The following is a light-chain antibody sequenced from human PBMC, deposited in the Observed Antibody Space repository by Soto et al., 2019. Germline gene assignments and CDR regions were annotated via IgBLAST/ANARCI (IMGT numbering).Light chain of an antibody. V-gene: IGKV3-20*01. CDR1: QCVSSN. Sequence: EIVITQSPATLSVSPVERATLSCRASQCVSSNLAWYQQKPGQAPRLLIYGASSRATGIPDRFSGSGSGTDFTLTISRLEPEDFAVYYCQQYGSSPWTFGQGTKVDIK. CDR2: GAS. CDR3: QQYGSSPWT. J-gene: IGKJ1*01.